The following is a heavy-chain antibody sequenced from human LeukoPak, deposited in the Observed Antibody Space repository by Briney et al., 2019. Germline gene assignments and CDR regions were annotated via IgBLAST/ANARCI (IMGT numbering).Heavy chain of an antibody. V-gene: IGHV3-66*01. CDR3: AKEMAPEGYSYGYDY. Sequence: GGSLRLSCAASGFSVSNNDMSWVRQAPGKGLEWVSVIYSGGGTYYADSVKGRFTISRDNSKNTLYLQMNSLRAEDTAVYYCAKEMAPEGYSYGYDYWGQGTLVTVSS. CDR2: IYSGGGT. J-gene: IGHJ4*02. D-gene: IGHD5-18*01. CDR1: GFSVSNND.